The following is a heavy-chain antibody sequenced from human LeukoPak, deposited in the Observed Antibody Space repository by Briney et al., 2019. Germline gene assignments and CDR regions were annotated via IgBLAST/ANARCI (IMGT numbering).Heavy chain of an antibody. CDR3: ARGYDSSGYYYDY. J-gene: IGHJ4*02. CDR2: IYHSGST. D-gene: IGHD3-22*01. V-gene: IGHV4-30-2*01. Sequence: SWIRQPPGKGLEWIGYIYHSGSTYYNPSLKSRVTISVDRSKNQFSLKLSSVTAADTAVYYCARGYDSSGYYYDYWGQGTLVTVSS.